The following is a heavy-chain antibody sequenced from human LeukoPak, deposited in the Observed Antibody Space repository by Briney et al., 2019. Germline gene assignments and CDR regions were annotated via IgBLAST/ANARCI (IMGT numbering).Heavy chain of an antibody. CDR2: IWYDGSNK. J-gene: IGHJ5*02. Sequence: GGSLRLSCAASGFTFSSYGMHWVHQAPGKGLEWVAVIWYDGSNKYYADSVKGRFTISRDNSKNTLYLQMNSLRAEDTAVYYCAKDCSSTSCYQGRWFDPWGQGTLVTVSS. V-gene: IGHV3-33*06. D-gene: IGHD2-2*01. CDR1: GFTFSSYG. CDR3: AKDCSSTSCYQGRWFDP.